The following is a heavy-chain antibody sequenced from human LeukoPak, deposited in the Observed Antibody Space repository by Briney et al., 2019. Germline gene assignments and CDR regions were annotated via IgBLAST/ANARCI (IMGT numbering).Heavy chain of an antibody. J-gene: IGHJ4*02. CDR1: GFTFSSYS. V-gene: IGHV3-23*01. CDR2: ISGSGGST. CDR3: AKAAYYYDSSGYYPYFDY. Sequence: GGSLRLSCAASGFTFSSYSMNWVRQAPGKGLEWVSAISGSGGSTYYADSVKGRLTISRDNSKNTLYLQMNSLRAEDTAVYYCAKAAYYYDSSGYYPYFDYWGQGTLVTVSS. D-gene: IGHD3-22*01.